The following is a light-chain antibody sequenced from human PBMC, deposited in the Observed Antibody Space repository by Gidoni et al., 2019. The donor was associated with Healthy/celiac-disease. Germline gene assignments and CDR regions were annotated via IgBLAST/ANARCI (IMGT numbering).Light chain of an antibody. CDR2: SNN. CDR1: SSNIGSNT. CDR3: AAWDDSLNGQV. Sequence: QSVLTQPPSASGTPGQRVTISCSGSSSNIGSNTVNWYQQLPVTAPKLLIYSNNQRPSGVPDRFSGSKSGTSASLAISGLQSEYEADYYCAAWDDSLNGQVFGGGTKLTVL. V-gene: IGLV1-44*01. J-gene: IGLJ3*02.